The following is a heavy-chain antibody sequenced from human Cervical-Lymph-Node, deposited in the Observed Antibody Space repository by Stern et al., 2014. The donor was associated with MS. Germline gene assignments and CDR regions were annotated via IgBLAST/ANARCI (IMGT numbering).Heavy chain of an antibody. V-gene: IGHV1-2*04. CDR3: ARDRTGMDV. CDR1: GYTFTGYY. Sequence: VQLVESGAEVKKPGASVKVSCKASGYTFTGYYMHWVRQAPGQGLEWMGWINPNSGDPNYAQKVQGCVTITRHTAISTAYMELSRLRSDDTAVYYCARDRTGMDVWGQGTTVTVSS. J-gene: IGHJ6*02. CDR2: INPNSGDP.